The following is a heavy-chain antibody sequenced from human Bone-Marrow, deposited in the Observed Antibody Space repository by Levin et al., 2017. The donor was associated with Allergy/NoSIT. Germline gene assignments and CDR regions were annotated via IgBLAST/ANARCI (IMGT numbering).Heavy chain of an antibody. V-gene: IGHV3-21*06. CDR3: ARMGASRSTSGYYFDY. D-gene: IGHD4/OR15-4a*01. CDR1: GFIFSNHS. CDR2: ISSSSRYI. Sequence: PGGSLRLSCLASGFIFSNHSINWVRQAPGKGLEWVSSISSSSRYIHYADSVKGRVTISRDDAKNTLYLQLDRLRAEDTAMYYCARMGASRSTSGYYFDYWGQGTLVTGSS. J-gene: IGHJ4*02.